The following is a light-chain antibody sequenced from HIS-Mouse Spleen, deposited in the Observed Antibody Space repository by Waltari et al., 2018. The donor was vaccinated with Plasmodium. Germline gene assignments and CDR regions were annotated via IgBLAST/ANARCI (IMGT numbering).Light chain of an antibody. CDR2: EDS. CDR1: TLPKNY. CDR3: YSTDSSGNHRV. V-gene: IGLV3-10*01. Sequence: YELTQPPSVSVSPGQTARITCSGDTLPKNYAYWYQQKSGQAPALVIYEDSKRPTGIPDRFSGSSSGTMATLTISGAQVEDEADYYCYSTDSSGNHRVFGGGTKVTVL. J-gene: IGLJ3*02.